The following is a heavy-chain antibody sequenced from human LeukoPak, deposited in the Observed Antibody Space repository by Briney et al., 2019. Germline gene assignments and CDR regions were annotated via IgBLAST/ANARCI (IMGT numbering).Heavy chain of an antibody. J-gene: IGHJ4*02. CDR3: ARARDGYTFDY. D-gene: IGHD5-24*01. Sequence: GASLKVSCKTPEYFFIDHYINWVRQAPGQGLEWMGRIIPILGIANYAQKFQGRVTITADKSTSTAYMELSSLRSEDTAVYYCARARDGYTFDYWGQGTLVTVSS. CDR2: IIPILGIA. V-gene: IGHV1-69*04. CDR1: EYFFIDHY.